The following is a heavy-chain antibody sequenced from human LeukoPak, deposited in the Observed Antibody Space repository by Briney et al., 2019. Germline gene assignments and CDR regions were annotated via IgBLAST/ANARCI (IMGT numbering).Heavy chain of an antibody. J-gene: IGHJ6*03. Sequence: ASVKVSCKASGYTFTGYYMHWVRQAPGQGLEWMGWINPNSGGTNYAQKFQGRVTMTRDTSISTAYMELSRLRSDDTAVYYCARGPYCSSTSCYLPYYYYYYMDVWGKGTTVTVSS. CDR2: INPNSGGT. CDR3: ARGPYCSSTSCYLPYYYYYYMDV. V-gene: IGHV1-2*02. D-gene: IGHD2-2*01. CDR1: GYTFTGYY.